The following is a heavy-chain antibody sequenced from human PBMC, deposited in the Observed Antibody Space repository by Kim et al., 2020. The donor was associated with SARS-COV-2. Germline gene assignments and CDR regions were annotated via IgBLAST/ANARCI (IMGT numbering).Heavy chain of an antibody. V-gene: IGHV6-1*01. CDR3: ARSEGHGMDV. J-gene: IGHJ6*02. CDR2: YN. Sequence: YNDYAVSVKSRITINPDTSKNQFSLQLNSVTPEDTAVYYCARSEGHGMDVWGQGTTVTVSS.